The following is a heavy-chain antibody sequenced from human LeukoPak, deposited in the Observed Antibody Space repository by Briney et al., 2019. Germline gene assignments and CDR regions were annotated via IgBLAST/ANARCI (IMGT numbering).Heavy chain of an antibody. Sequence: GGSLRLSCAVSGFIFSSSAMSWVRQAPGKGLEWVSAISGGGDDTSYADSARGRFTVSRDNSKNTLYLQMNSLRAEDTAVYYCAKDSRESSGHFPYYYYYHYGLDVWGQGTAVTVSS. D-gene: IGHD3-22*01. V-gene: IGHV3-23*01. CDR1: GFIFSSSA. CDR2: ISGGGDDT. J-gene: IGHJ6*02. CDR3: AKDSRESSGHFPYYYYYHYGLDV.